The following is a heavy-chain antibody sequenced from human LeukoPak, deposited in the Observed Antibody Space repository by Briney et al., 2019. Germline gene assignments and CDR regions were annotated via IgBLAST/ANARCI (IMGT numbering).Heavy chain of an antibody. CDR1: GGTFSSYA. CDR3: ARDNGGDYANRWDY. V-gene: IGHV1-69*06. D-gene: IGHD4-17*01. CDR2: IIPIFGTA. Sequence: GASVKVSCKASGGTFSSYAISWVRQAPGQGLEWMGGIIPIFGTANYAQKFQGRDTITADKSTSTAYMELSSLRSEDTAVYYCARDNGGDYANRWDYWGQGTLVTVSS. J-gene: IGHJ4*02.